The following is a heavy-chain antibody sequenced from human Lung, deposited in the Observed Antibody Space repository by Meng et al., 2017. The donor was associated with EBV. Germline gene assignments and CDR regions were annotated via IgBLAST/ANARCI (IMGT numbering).Heavy chain of an antibody. Sequence: EVQLVESXXXXVXXGGLLRLSCSASGIIFTNAWMSWVRQAPGRGLEWVGRIKSKTDGGTTDYAAPVKGRFTISRDDSKNTLYLQMNSLKTEDTAVYYCTTDRRSDKPWGQGTLVTVSS. CDR3: TTDRRSDKP. J-gene: IGHJ5*02. CDR2: IKSKTDGGTT. V-gene: IGHV3-15*01. D-gene: IGHD1-26*01. CDR1: GIIFTNAW.